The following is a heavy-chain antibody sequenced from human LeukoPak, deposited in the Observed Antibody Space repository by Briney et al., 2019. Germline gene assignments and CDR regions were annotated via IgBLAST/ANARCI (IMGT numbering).Heavy chain of an antibody. V-gene: IGHV3-23*01. CDR1: GFTFSNYG. D-gene: IGHD4-11*01. Sequence: GGPLRLSCVGSGFTFSNYGMSWVRQAPGKGLEWVSAISGSGGSTYCADSVRGRFTISRDNSKNTLYLQMNSLRAEDTAVYYCAKERSPVTDPYFDYWGQGTLVTVSS. J-gene: IGHJ4*02. CDR3: AKERSPVTDPYFDY. CDR2: ISGSGGST.